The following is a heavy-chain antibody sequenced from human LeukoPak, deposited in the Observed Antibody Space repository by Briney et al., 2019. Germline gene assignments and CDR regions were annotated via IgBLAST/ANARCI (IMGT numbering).Heavy chain of an antibody. Sequence: PGGSLRLSCAASGSTFSSYWMSWVRQAPGKGLEWVANIKQDGSEKYYVDSVKGRFTISRDNAKNSLYLQMNSLRAEDTAVYYCARDKYDFWSGYPYGMDVWGQGTTVTVSS. CDR3: ARDKYDFWSGYPYGMDV. J-gene: IGHJ6*02. CDR1: GSTFSSYW. D-gene: IGHD3-3*01. CDR2: IKQDGSEK. V-gene: IGHV3-7*01.